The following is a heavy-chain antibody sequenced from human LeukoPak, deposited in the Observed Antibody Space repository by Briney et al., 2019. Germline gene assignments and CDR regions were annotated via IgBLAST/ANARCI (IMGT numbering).Heavy chain of an antibody. V-gene: IGHV3-15*06. J-gene: IGHJ6*02. CDR3: SYNMDV. Sequence: GGSLRLSCAASGFTFSSYTMSWARQAPGKGLEWVGRIKGKSDGGTTHYAAPVKGRFTISRDDSKNMLFLQMNTLKTEDTAMYYCSYNMDVWGPGTTVTVSS. CDR1: GFTFSSYT. CDR2: IKGKSDGGTT. D-gene: IGHD1-1*01.